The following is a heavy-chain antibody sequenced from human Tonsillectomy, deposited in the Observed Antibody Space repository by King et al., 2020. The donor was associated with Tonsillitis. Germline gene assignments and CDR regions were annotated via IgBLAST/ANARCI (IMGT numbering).Heavy chain of an antibody. CDR3: ARVAPYSDAFDI. CDR2: IYHSGST. J-gene: IGHJ3*02. V-gene: IGHV4-38-2*01. D-gene: IGHD2-15*01. Sequence: QLQESGPGLVKPSETLSLTCAVSGYSISSDYYWGWIRQPPGKGLEWVGTIYHSGSTYYHPSLKSRLTISVDTSKNQFSLKLSSVTAADTAVYYCARVAPYSDAFDIWGQGTMVTVSS. CDR1: GYSISSDYY.